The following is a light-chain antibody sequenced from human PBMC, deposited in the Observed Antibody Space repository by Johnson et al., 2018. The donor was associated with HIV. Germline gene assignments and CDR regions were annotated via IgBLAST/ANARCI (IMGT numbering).Light chain of an antibody. CDR3: GIWDSSLRSGF. J-gene: IGLJ1*01. CDR2: DNN. V-gene: IGLV1-51*01. CDR1: SSNIANIY. Sequence: QAVLTQPPSVSAAPGQKVTISCSGSSSNIANIYVSWYQQLPGTAPKLLIYDNNNRPSGIPDRFSGSKSGTSATLGITGIQPGDEADYYCGIWDSSLRSGFFGTGTKVTVL.